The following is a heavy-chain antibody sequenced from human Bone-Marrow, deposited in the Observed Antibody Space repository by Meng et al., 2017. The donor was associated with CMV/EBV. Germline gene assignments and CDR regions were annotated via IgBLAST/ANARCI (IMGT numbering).Heavy chain of an antibody. CDR1: GFTFSDYY. CDR3: ARKRGSYYGGDDYYYGMDV. Sequence: GGSLRLSCAASGFTFSDYYMSWIRQAPGKGLEWVSYISSSGSTIYYADSVKGRFTISRDNAKNSLYLQMNSLRAEDTAVYYCARKRGSYYGGDDYYYGMDVWGQGTTVTGSS. J-gene: IGHJ6*01. CDR2: ISSSGSTI. D-gene: IGHD1-26*01. V-gene: IGHV3-11*04.